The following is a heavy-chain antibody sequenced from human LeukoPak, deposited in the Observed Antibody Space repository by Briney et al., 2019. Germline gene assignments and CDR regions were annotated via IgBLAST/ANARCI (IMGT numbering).Heavy chain of an antibody. Sequence: PGGSLRLSCAASGFTFSSYIMNWVRQAPGKGLEWVSSISSSSSYIYYADSLKGRFTISRDNAKNSLYLQMNSLRAEDTAVYYCARETVAGEYFDYWGQGTLVTVSS. CDR2: ISSSSSYI. D-gene: IGHD6-19*01. CDR1: GFTFSSYI. J-gene: IGHJ4*02. CDR3: ARETVAGEYFDY. V-gene: IGHV3-21*01.